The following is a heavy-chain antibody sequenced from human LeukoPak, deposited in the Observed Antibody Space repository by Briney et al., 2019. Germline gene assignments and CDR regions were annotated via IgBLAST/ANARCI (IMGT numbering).Heavy chain of an antibody. CDR3: ARDVPLGYCSSTSCYNGSNKHDWFVP. J-gene: IGHJ5*02. D-gene: IGHD2-2*02. CDR2: IYHSGST. Sequence: SETLSLTCTVSGYPISSGYYGGWIRQPPGKGRVWIGIIYHSGSTYYNPCRKSRVTISVDTYKHQFSLKLSSVTAADTAVYYWARDVPLGYCSSTSCYNGSNKHDWFVPWGQGTLVTVSS. V-gene: IGHV4-38-2*02. CDR1: GYPISSGYY.